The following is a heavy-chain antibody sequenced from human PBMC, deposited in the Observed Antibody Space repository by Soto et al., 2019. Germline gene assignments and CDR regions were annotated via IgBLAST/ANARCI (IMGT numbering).Heavy chain of an antibody. CDR3: ARGVWMDIAAAEYYFDY. CDR1: GGTFSSYA. J-gene: IGHJ4*02. Sequence: SVKVSCKASGGTFSSYAISWVRQAPGQGLEWMGGIIPIFGTANYAQKFQGRVTITADESTSTAYMELSSLRSEDTAVYYCARGVWMDIAAAEYYFDYWGQGTLVTVSS. CDR2: IIPIFGTA. D-gene: IGHD6-13*01. V-gene: IGHV1-69*13.